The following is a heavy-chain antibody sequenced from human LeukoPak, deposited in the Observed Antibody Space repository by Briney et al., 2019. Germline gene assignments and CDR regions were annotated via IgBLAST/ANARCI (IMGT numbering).Heavy chain of an antibody. J-gene: IGHJ4*02. CDR2: IYYSGGP. CDR1: GGSITGYY. V-gene: IGHV4-59*08. CDR3: ARHVGKWGFDF. Sequence: PSETLSLTCTVSGGSITGYYWSWIRQPPGKGLERIGYIYYSGGPKYNPSLKSRVTVSVDTSKNQFYLNLSSLTAADTAVYYCARHVGKWGFDFWGQGTLVTVSS. D-gene: IGHD3-16*01.